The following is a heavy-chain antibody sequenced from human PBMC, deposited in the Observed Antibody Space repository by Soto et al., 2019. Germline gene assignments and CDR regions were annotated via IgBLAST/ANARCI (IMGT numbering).Heavy chain of an antibody. CDR3: ARTNREDYYDSSGAFDY. V-gene: IGHV2-5*01. CDR1: GFSLSTSGVG. CDR2: IYWNDDK. D-gene: IGHD3-22*01. J-gene: IGHJ4*02. Sequence: KESGPTLVKPTQTLTLTCTFSGFSLSTSGVGVGWIRQPPGKALEWLALIYWNDDKRYSPSLKSRLTITKDTSKNQVVLTMTNMDPVDIATYYCARTNREDYYDSSGAFDYWGQGTLVTVSS.